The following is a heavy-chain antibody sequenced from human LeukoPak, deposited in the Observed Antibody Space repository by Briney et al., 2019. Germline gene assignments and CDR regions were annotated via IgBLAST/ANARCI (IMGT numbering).Heavy chain of an antibody. CDR2: IYTGGST. CDR1: GFSLSRNY. Sequence: GGSLRLSCAASGFSLSRNYMTGGRQAPGKGLEWVSFIYTGGSTYYADSVKGRFTISRDNSKNTLYLQMSSLRVEDTAVYYCASLTPYKRNDWGSNIWGQGTVVTVSS. J-gene: IGHJ3*02. D-gene: IGHD1-1*01. V-gene: IGHV3-53*01. CDR3: ASLTPYKRNDWGSNI.